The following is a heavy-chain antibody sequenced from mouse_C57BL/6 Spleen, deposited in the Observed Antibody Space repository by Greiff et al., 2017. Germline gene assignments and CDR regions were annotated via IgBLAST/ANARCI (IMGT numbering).Heavy chain of an antibody. CDR3: ARWGGYDGFAY. CDR1: GYTFTSYW. CDR2: IYPGSGST. D-gene: IGHD2-2*01. Sequence: QVQLQQPGAELVKPGASVQMSCKASGYTFTSYWITWVKQRPGQGLEWIGDIYPGSGSTNYNEKFKSKATLTVDPSSSTAYRQLSSLTSEDAAVYYCARWGGYDGFAYWGQGTLVTVAA. J-gene: IGHJ3*01. V-gene: IGHV1-55*01.